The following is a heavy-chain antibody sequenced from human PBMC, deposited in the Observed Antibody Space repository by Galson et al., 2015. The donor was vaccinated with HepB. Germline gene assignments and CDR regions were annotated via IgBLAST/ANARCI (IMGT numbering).Heavy chain of an antibody. CDR3: ARDEGWSMSGRFDY. J-gene: IGHJ4*02. Sequence: SLRLSCAASGFTFSSYAMHWVRQAPGKGLEWVAVISYDGSNRYYAGSVKGRFTISRDNSKNTLYLQMNSLRAEDTAVYYCARDEGWSMSGRFDYWGQGTLVTVSS. CDR2: ISYDGSNR. CDR1: GFTFSSYA. V-gene: IGHV3-30-3*01. D-gene: IGHD2-8*02.